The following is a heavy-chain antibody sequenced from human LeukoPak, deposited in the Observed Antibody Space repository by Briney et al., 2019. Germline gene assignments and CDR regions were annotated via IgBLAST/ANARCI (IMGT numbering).Heavy chain of an antibody. CDR2: IKSKTDGGTI. CDR1: VFTRSKTW. J-gene: IGHJ4*02. Sequence: PGGSLRLSCAASVFTRSKTWMTWVRQAPGKGLEWVGRIKSKTDGGTIDYAAPVKGRSTISKDDSRNTLYLQMNSLKTEDTAVYYCATVANPAYFDYWGQGTLVTVSS. V-gene: IGHV3-15*01. D-gene: IGHD4/OR15-4a*01. CDR3: ATVANPAYFDY.